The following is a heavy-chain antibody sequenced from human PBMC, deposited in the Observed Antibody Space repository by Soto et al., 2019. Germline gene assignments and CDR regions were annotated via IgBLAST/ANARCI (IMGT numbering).Heavy chain of an antibody. Sequence: GGSLRLSCAASGFTFSSYSMNWVRQAPGKGLEWVSYISSSSSTIYYADSVKGRFTISRDNAKNSLYLQMNSLRAEDRAVYYCARDSAVDIVVVPAAINDAFDIWGQGTMVTVSS. D-gene: IGHD2-2*01. CDR3: ARDSAVDIVVVPAAINDAFDI. CDR2: ISSSSSTI. CDR1: GFTFSSYS. V-gene: IGHV3-48*01. J-gene: IGHJ3*02.